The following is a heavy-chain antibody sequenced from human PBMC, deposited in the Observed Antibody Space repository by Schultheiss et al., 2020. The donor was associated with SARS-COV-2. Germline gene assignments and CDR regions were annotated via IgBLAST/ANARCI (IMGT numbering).Heavy chain of an antibody. D-gene: IGHD3-9*01. CDR2: ISGSGDNT. V-gene: IGHV3-23*01. CDR3: ARDTKITIFYSDPHYGMDV. CDR1: GFTFSSYA. Sequence: WGSLRLSCAASGFTFSSYAMSWVRQAPGKGLEWVSAISGSGDNTYYADSVKGRFTISRDNAKNSLYLQMNSLRAEDTAVYYRARDTKITIFYSDPHYGMDVWGQGTTVTVSS. J-gene: IGHJ6*02.